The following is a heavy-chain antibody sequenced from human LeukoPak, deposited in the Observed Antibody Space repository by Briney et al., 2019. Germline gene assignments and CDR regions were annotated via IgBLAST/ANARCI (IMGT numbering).Heavy chain of an antibody. V-gene: IGHV4-34*01. CDR2: INHSGST. CDR1: GGSFSGYY. Sequence: SETLSLTCAVYGGSFSGYYWSWIRQPPGKGLEWIGKINHSGSTNYNPSLKSRVTISVDTSKNQFSLKLSSVTAADTAVYYCARGSRGNYDYVWGSYRFNWFDPWGQGTLVTVSS. J-gene: IGHJ5*02. D-gene: IGHD3-16*02. CDR3: ARGSRGNYDYVWGSYRFNWFDP.